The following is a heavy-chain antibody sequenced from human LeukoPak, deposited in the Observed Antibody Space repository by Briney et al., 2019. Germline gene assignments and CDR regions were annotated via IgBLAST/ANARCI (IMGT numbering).Heavy chain of an antibody. CDR1: GYTFSGYY. CDR2: GTPNSGDT. V-gene: IGHV1-2*02. D-gene: IGHD1-26*01. Sequence: ASVKVSCKASGYTFSGYYMNWVRQAPGQGREWMGWGTPNSGDTNYAQKFQGRATMPRDTSISTAYMELSSLRSDDPAVYYCARAESGSYSYLDYWGQGTLVTDSS. CDR3: ARAESGSYSYLDY. J-gene: IGHJ4*02.